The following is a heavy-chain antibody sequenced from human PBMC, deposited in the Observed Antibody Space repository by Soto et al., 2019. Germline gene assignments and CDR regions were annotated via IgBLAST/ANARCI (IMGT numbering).Heavy chain of an antibody. Sequence: QPGGSLRLSCAASGFTFSSYAMSWVRQAPGKGLEWVSAISGSGGSTYYADSVKGRFTISRDNSKNTLYLQMNSLRAEDTAVYYCAKDSPRYYDILTGYLNWFDPWGQGTLVTVSS. CDR3: AKDSPRYYDILTGYLNWFDP. V-gene: IGHV3-23*01. D-gene: IGHD3-9*01. J-gene: IGHJ5*02. CDR2: ISGSGGST. CDR1: GFTFSSYA.